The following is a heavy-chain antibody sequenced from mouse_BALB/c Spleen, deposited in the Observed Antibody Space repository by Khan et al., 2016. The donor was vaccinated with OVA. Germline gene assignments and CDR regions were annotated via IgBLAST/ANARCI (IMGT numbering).Heavy chain of an antibody. CDR2: IWSDGIT. CDR3: ARSDFYAMDY. Sequence: QVQLKESGPGLVAPSQSLSITCTVSGFSLTSYGVHWVRRPPGKGLEWLVVIWSDGITTYNSTLKSRLSISKDNSKSQVFLKMNSLQTDDTAMYYCARSDFYAMDYWGQGTSVTVSS. CDR1: GFSLTSYG. J-gene: IGHJ4*01. V-gene: IGHV2-6*02.